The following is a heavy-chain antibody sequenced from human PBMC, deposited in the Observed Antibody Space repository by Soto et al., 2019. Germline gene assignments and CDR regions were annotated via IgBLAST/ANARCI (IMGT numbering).Heavy chain of an antibody. J-gene: IGHJ4*02. CDR1: GFTFSGYA. Sequence: GGSLRLSCAASGFTFSGYAVSWVRQASGKGLEWVGRIRSKADSYATAYAASVKGRFAISREDSKNMAYLQMNRLKTEDSAVYYCSSIDYWGQGILVTVSS. CDR2: IRSKADSYAT. V-gene: IGHV3-73*01. CDR3: SSIDY.